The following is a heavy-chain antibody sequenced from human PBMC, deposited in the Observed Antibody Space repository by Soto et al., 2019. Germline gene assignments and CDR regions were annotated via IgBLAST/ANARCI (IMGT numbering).Heavy chain of an antibody. Sequence: EVQLLESGGGLVQPGGSLRLSCAASGFTFSSYAMSWVRQAPGKGLEWVSAISGSGGSTYYADSVKGRFTISRDNSKNTLYLQMNSLRAEDTAVYYCAKVWGEYYYDTPGIYGMDVWGQGTTVTVSS. J-gene: IGHJ6*02. CDR2: ISGSGGST. V-gene: IGHV3-23*01. CDR3: AKVWGEYYYDTPGIYGMDV. D-gene: IGHD3-22*01. CDR1: GFTFSSYA.